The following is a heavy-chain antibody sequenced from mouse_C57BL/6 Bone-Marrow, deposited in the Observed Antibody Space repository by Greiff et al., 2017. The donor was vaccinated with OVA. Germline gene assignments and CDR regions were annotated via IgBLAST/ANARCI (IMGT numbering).Heavy chain of an antibody. D-gene: IGHD3-2*02. CDR1: GFTFSSYG. J-gene: IGHJ4*01. V-gene: IGHV5-6*01. Sequence: VQLQQSGGDLVKPGGSLKLSCAASGFTFSSYGMSWVRQTPDKRLEWVATISSGGSYTYYPDSVKGRFTISRDNAKNTLYLQMSSLKSEDTAMYYCARPAHASYYYAMDYWGQGTSVTVSS. CDR3: ARPAHASYYYAMDY. CDR2: ISSGGSYT.